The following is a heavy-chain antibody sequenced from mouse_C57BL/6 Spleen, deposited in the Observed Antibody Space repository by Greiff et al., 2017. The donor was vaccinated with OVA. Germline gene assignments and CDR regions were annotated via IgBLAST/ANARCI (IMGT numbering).Heavy chain of an antibody. J-gene: IGHJ4*01. V-gene: IGHV5-17*01. Sequence: EVKLMESGGGLVKPGGSLKLSCAASGFTFSDYGMHWVRQAPETGLEWVAYISSGSSTIYYADTVKGRFTISRDNAKNTLFLQMTSLRSEDTAMDYCAIDYDGAMDYWGQGTSVTVSS. CDR3: AIDYDGAMDY. D-gene: IGHD2-4*01. CDR1: GFTFSDYG. CDR2: ISSGSSTI.